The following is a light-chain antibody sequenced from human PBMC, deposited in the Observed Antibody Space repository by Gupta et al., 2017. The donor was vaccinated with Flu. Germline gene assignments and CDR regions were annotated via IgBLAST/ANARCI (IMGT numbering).Light chain of an antibody. CDR1: QSVSSN. V-gene: IGKV3-15*01. CDR3: QQNNNWAPRS. CDR2: GAS. J-gene: IGKJ2*03. Sequence: EIVMTQSRSTLSVSPGERATLSCRASQSVSSNLAWYQQKPGQAPRLLIYGASTRATGITARFGGSGYGKEXHLTISXRQEEDIAVYYSQQNNNWAPRSFGXGTKLEIK.